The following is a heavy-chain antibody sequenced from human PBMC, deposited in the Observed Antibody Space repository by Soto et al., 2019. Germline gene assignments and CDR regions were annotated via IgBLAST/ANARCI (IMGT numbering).Heavy chain of an antibody. CDR3: ARDAPPADY. V-gene: IGHV1-18*01. Sequence: QVQLVQSGAEVKKPGASVKVSCKASGYTFTSYGISWVRQAPGQGLEWMGWIRAYNGNTNYAQKLQGRVTMTTDTPPSTAYMELRSRGSADPAWYYCARDAPPADYWGQGTLVTVSS. CDR2: IRAYNGNT. CDR1: GYTFTSYG. J-gene: IGHJ4*02.